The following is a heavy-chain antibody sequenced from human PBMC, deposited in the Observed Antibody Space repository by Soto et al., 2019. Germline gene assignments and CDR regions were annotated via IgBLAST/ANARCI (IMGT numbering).Heavy chain of an antibody. D-gene: IGHD2-2*01. Sequence: QVQLQQWGAGLLKPSETLSLTCAVYGGSFSGYNWTWIRQSPEKGLERIGEVNHSGTTYYNPSLTTRVTISVHTPKNQFSLKMSSVTAADTAVYYCARGIGYCSSINCYSSRRLRFDSWGQGTLVTVSS. CDR1: GGSFSGYN. V-gene: IGHV4-34*01. CDR3: ARGIGYCSSINCYSSRRLRFDS. J-gene: IGHJ4*02. CDR2: VNHSGTT.